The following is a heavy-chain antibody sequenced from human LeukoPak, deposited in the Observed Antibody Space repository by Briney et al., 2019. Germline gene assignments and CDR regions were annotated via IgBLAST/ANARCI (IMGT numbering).Heavy chain of an antibody. V-gene: IGHV3-48*03. Sequence: SGGSLRPSRAASGFTFSSYEMNWVRQAPGKGLEWVSYISSSGSTIYYADSVKGRFTISRDNAKNSLYLQMNSLRAEDTAVYYCARYGYSYAITGDAFDIWGQGTMVTVSS. CDR2: ISSSGSTI. J-gene: IGHJ3*02. CDR3: ARYGYSYAITGDAFDI. CDR1: GFTFSSYE. D-gene: IGHD5-18*01.